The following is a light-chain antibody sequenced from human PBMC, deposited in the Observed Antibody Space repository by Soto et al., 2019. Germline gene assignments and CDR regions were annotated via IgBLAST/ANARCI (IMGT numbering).Light chain of an antibody. V-gene: IGKV3-11*01. J-gene: IGKJ4*02. CDR3: PQRRTGPLT. CDR1: QSVGTY. Sequence: EIVLTQSPATLSLSPGERATLSCRASQSVGTYLAWYQQKPAQAPRLLIYDASNRATGIPARFSGSGSGTDFPLTISTLEPEDSAVYYFPQRRTGPLTFGGGPKVEIK. CDR2: DAS.